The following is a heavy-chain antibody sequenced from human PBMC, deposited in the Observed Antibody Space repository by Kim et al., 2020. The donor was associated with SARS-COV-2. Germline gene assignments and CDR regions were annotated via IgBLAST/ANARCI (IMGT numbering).Heavy chain of an antibody. D-gene: IGHD4-17*01. CDR1: GYMFTSYG. CDR3: ARGAYGDVSFDY. CDR2: ISARDGHA. J-gene: IGHJ4*02. V-gene: IGHV1-18*04. Sequence: ASVKVSCKACGYMFTSYGFSWVRQAPGQGLEWLGWISARDGHAKYGQKVQGRVVMTTDTSTNTAYMELWSLRSDDTAMYYCARGAYGDVSFDYWGQGTL.